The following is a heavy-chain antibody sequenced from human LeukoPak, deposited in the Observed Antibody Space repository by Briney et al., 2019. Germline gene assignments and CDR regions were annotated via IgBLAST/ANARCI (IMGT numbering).Heavy chain of an antibody. CDR3: ARVNSSSWYFDS. D-gene: IGHD6-6*01. CDR1: GFTFSSYW. J-gene: IGHJ4*02. CDR2: INSDGSST. V-gene: IGHV3-74*01. Sequence: PGGSLRLSCAASGFTFSSYWMHWVRQAPGKGLVWVSRINSDGSSTSYADSVKGRFTISRDNAENTLYLQMNSLRAEDTAVYYCARVNSSSWYFDSWGQGTLVTVSS.